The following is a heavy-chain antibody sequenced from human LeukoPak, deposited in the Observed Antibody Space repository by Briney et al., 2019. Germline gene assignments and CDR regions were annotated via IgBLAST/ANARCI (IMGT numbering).Heavy chain of an antibody. CDR2: ISYDGSNK. V-gene: IGHV3-30*18. Sequence: GGSLRLSCAASGFTFSSYGMHWVRQAPGKGLEWVAVISYDGSNKYYPDSVKGRFTISRDNSKNTLFLQMNSLRAEDTAVYYCAKPREYSGYGPFDYWGQGTLVTVSS. CDR1: GFTFSSYG. D-gene: IGHD5-12*01. J-gene: IGHJ4*02. CDR3: AKPREYSGYGPFDY.